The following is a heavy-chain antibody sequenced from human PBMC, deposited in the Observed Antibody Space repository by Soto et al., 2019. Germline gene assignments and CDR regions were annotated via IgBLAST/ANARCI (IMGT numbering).Heavy chain of an antibody. D-gene: IGHD2-15*01. Sequence: WGSLRLSCAASGFTVSDNYVTWVRQAPGKGLEWVSVIYAGGDTFYGDSVKGRFTISRDNSENMVYLQMRSLRAEDTAVYYCARGLGLCSGGACYEYWGQGTVVTVSS. CDR1: GFTVSDNY. V-gene: IGHV3-53*01. J-gene: IGHJ4*02. CDR3: ARGLGLCSGGACYEY. CDR2: IYAGGDT.